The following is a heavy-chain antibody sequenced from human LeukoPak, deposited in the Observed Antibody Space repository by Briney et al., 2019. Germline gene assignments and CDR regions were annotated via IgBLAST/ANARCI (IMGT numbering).Heavy chain of an antibody. J-gene: IGHJ4*02. CDR2: IWYDGQTK. V-gene: IGHV3-33*01. CDR1: GFIFSNYG. Sequence: PGGSLRLSCEASGFIFSNYGMHWVRQAPGKGLEWLALIWYDGQTKFYADSVKGRFTISRDNSGNTLFPHMTSLRVEDTAVYYCAREWGRIAVAGGPGYWGQGALVTVSS. D-gene: IGHD6-19*01. CDR3: AREWGRIAVAGGPGY.